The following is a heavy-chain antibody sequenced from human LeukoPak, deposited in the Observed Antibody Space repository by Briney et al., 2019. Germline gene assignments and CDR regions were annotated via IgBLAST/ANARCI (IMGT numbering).Heavy chain of an antibody. D-gene: IGHD5-12*01. CDR3: ARGVGFRGYVDY. J-gene: IGHJ4*02. CDR2: ITSTGRTS. Sequence: GGTLRLSCAASGITFSSYGMTWVRQAPGKGLEWVSSITSTGRTSYYADSVKGRFTISRDNAKNSLYLQMNRLRAEDTAVYYCARGVGFRGYVDYWCRGTLVTVTA. V-gene: IGHV3-48*03. CDR1: GITFSSYG.